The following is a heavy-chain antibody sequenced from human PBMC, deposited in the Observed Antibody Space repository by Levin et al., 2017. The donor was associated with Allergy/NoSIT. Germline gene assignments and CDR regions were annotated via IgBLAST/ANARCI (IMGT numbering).Heavy chain of an antibody. CDR3: ARGPPVDYYDRSGFYYPFDH. Sequence: PSETLSLTCAVYGGSFTNYYWSWIRQAPVKGLEWIGEINHSGSTNYNPSLKSRVTIAVDTSKNHFSLKLNSVTAADTAVDYCARGPPVDYYDRSGFYYPFDHWGQGTLVTVSS. CDR2: INHSGST. J-gene: IGHJ4*02. D-gene: IGHD3-22*01. CDR1: GGSFTNYY. V-gene: IGHV4-34*01.